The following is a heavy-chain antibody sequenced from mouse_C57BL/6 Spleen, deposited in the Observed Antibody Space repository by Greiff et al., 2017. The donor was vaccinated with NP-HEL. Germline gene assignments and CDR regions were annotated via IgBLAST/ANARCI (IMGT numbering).Heavy chain of an antibody. CDR2: IRSKSNNYAT. J-gene: IGHJ4*01. Sequence: EVMLVESGGGLVQPKGSLKLSCAASGFSFNTYAMNWVRQAPGKGLEWVARIRSKSNNYATYYADSVKDRFTISRDDSESMLYLQMNNLKTEDTAMYYCVRGGFRGAMDYWGQGTSVTVSS. D-gene: IGHD3-3*01. CDR1: GFSFNTYA. V-gene: IGHV10-1*01. CDR3: VRGGFRGAMDY.